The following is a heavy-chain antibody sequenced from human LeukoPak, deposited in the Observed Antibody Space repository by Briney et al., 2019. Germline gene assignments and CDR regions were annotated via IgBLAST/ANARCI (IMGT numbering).Heavy chain of an antibody. CDR2: MKQDGSEK. Sequence: GGSLRLSCAASGFTFSSHWMSWVRQAPGKGLEWVANMKQDGSEKYYVDSVKGRFTISRDNAKNTLYLEMNSLRVEDTAVYYCARGLGHTGYDLYDYWGQGTLVTVSS. CDR3: ARGLGHTGYDLYDY. CDR1: GFTFSSHW. D-gene: IGHD5-12*01. J-gene: IGHJ4*02. V-gene: IGHV3-7*01.